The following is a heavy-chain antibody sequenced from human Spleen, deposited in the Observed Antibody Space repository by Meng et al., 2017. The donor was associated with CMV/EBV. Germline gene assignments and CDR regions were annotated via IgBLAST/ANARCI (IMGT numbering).Heavy chain of an antibody. Sequence: FTFDDYGMSWVRQGPGKGLEWVSGIYWNGGSTGYADSVKDRFTISRDNAKNSLYLQMNSLRAEDTALYYCARDLDYYDSSGYYTVLDYWGQGTLVTVSS. CDR2: IYWNGGST. V-gene: IGHV3-20*03. J-gene: IGHJ4*02. D-gene: IGHD3-22*01. CDR3: ARDLDYYDSSGYYTVLDY. CDR1: FTFDDYG.